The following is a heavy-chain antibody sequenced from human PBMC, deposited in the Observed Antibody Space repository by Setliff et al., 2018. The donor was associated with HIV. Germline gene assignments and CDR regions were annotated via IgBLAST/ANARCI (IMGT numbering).Heavy chain of an antibody. V-gene: IGHV1-8*01. J-gene: IGHJ6*03. CDR2: INPDSGNT. CDR1: GYTSTSYD. D-gene: IGHD2-15*01. Sequence: ASVKVSCKASGYTSTSYDINWVRQATGQGLEWMGWINPDSGNTGSAQNFQGRLPITWNTSISTAYMELGSLGFDDKAVYFCARTRSGGSSVYYYYYMDVWGQGTAVTVAS. CDR3: ARTRSGGSSVYYYYYMDV.